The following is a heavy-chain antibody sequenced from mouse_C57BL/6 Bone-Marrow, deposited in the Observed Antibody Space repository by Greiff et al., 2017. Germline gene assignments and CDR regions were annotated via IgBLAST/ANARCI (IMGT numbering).Heavy chain of an antibody. CDR2: ISSGSSTI. CDR1: GFTFSDYG. D-gene: IGHD2-1*01. V-gene: IGHV5-17*01. CDR3: ARAFYGNYVAWVAY. J-gene: IGHJ3*01. Sequence: EVKVVESGGGLVKPGGSLKLSCAASGFTFSDYGMHWVRQAPEKGLAWVAYISSGSSTIYYADPVKGRFTISRDNAKNTLFLQMTSLRAEDTAMYYCARAFYGNYVAWVAYWGQGTLVTVSA.